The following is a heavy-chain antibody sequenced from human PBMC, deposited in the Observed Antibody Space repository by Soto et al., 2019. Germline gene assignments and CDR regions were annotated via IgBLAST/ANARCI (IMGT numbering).Heavy chain of an antibody. Sequence: QLVASGGGLVKAGGSLRLSCRASGFSFNTYSLTWVRLTPRRGLEWFASISSLTGYIWYGESVKGRFTVSRDDAKNSMFLQMNSLRAEDTALYYCVRDQAHDYNYDSSGYWRGAFDMWGPGRKVTVSS. CDR3: VRDQAHDYNYDSSGYWRGAFDM. D-gene: IGHD3-22*01. CDR1: GFSFNTYS. J-gene: IGHJ3*02. V-gene: IGHV3-21*02. CDR2: ISSLTGYI.